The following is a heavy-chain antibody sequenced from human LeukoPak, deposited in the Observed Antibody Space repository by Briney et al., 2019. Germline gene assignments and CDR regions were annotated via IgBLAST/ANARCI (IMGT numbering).Heavy chain of an antibody. CDR1: GGSINSYY. J-gene: IGHJ3*02. Sequence: SETLSLTCTVSGGSINSYYWNWIRQPPGKGLEWIGYISYSGSTKYNPSLKSRVTISIDTSKNQFSLRLSFMTAADTAVYYCASVPLGAASWRIWGQGTMVTFSS. CDR2: ISYSGST. V-gene: IGHV4-59*01. D-gene: IGHD1-26*01. CDR3: ASVPLGAASWRI.